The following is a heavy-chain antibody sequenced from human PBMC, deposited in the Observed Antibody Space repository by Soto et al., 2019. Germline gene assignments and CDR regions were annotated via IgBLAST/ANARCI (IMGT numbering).Heavy chain of an antibody. CDR2: IYHSGSA. J-gene: IGHJ4*02. D-gene: IGHD6-13*01. CDR3: ATSYGNAWYTY. Sequence: SETLSLTCTVSGGSISGYYWSWIRQPPGKGLEWIGYIYHSGSANYNPSLKSRVTISVDTSKNQFSLKLSSVTAADTAVYYCATSYGNAWYTYWGQGTQVTVSS. V-gene: IGHV4-59*01. CDR1: GGSISGYY.